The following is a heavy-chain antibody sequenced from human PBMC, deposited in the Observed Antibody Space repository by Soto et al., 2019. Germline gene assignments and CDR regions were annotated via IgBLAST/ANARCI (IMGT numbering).Heavy chain of an antibody. J-gene: IGHJ4*02. Sequence: QVQLQESGPGVVKPSETLSLTCTVSGGSMTGYYWNWIRQSPGKGLEWIAYIYNSGATSYIPSLKSRVTISIDSSKNQFSLTLTSATAADTAVYYCARNEVTTVRYCDYWGQGTLVTVSS. V-gene: IGHV4-59*01. CDR1: GGSMTGYY. D-gene: IGHD4-17*01. CDR3: ARNEVTTVRYCDY. CDR2: IYNSGAT.